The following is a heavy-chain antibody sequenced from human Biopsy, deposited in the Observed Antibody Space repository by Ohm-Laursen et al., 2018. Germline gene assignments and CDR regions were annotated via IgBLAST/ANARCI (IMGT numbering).Heavy chain of an antibody. V-gene: IGHV3-30*18. D-gene: IGHD2/OR15-2a*01. Sequence: SLRLSCAASGFTFSNSGMHWVRQAPGKGLEWVAAISYHGSKTDYGDSVKGRLNISRDNSKNTLDLQMSSLRVEDTAVYFCAKDKGTFNFYYYGMDVWGQGTTVTVSS. J-gene: IGHJ6*02. CDR2: ISYHGSKT. CDR3: AKDKGTFNFYYYGMDV. CDR1: GFTFSNSG.